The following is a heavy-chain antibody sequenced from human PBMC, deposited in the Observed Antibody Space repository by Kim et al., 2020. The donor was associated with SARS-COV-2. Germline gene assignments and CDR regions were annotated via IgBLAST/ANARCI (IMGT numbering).Heavy chain of an antibody. Sequence: ASVKVSCKASGYTFTSYYMHWVRQAPGQGLEWMGIINPSGGSTSYAQKFQGRVTMTRDTSTSTVYMELSSLRSEDTAVYYCARGPIAVADPYYFDYWGQGTLVTVSS. D-gene: IGHD6-19*01. CDR3: ARGPIAVADPYYFDY. CDR2: INPSGGST. CDR1: GYTFTSYY. J-gene: IGHJ4*02. V-gene: IGHV1-46*01.